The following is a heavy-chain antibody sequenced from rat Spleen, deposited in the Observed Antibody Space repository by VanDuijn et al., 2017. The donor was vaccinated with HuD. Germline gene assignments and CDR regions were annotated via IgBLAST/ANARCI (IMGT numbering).Heavy chain of an antibody. CDR1: GFTFNNYG. Sequence: EVQLVESGGGLVQPGRSLKLSCAASGFTFNNYGMAWVRQVPTKGLEWVATLSYDGFTTYYRDSVRGRFTISSDNTKSTLYLQMDSLRSEDTATYYCARVDGYYRTMDAWGQGVSVTVSS. D-gene: IGHD1-12*03. CDR2: LSYDGFTT. V-gene: IGHV5-29*01. CDR3: ARVDGYYRTMDA. J-gene: IGHJ4*01.